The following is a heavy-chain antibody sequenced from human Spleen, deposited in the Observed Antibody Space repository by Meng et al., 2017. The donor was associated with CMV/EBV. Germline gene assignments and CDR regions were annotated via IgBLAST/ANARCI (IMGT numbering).Heavy chain of an antibody. D-gene: IGHD5-12*01. CDR3: ARDRVDIVASYYGMDV. CDR2: IIPILGIA. V-gene: IGHV1-69*04. Sequence: SVKVSCKASGGTFSSYTISWVRQAPGQGLECMGRIIPILGIANYAQKFQGRVTITADKSTSTAYMELSSLRSEDTAVYYCARDRVDIVASYYGMDVWGQGTTVTVSS. CDR1: GGTFSSYT. J-gene: IGHJ6*02.